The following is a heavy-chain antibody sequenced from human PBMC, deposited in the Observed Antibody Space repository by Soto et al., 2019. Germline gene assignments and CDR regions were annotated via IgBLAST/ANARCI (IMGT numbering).Heavy chain of an antibody. V-gene: IGHV3-64*01. D-gene: IGHD6-6*01. CDR3: ARRARPDFYYMDV. CDR2: ISSNGVGT. J-gene: IGHJ6*03. CDR1: GFTFSGFC. Sequence: GSLRLSCAASGFTFSGFCMAWVRQAPGKGLEYVSGISSNGVGTYYANSVQGRFTISRDNSKNTVYLQMGSLRPEDKAVYYCARRARPDFYYMDVWGKGTTVTVSS.